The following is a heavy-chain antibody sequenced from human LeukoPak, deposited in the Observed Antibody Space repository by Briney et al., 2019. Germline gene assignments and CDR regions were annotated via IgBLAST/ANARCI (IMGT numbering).Heavy chain of an antibody. D-gene: IGHD2-21*02. Sequence: GGSLRLSCAASGFTFSSYDMHWVRQATGKGLEWVSAIGTAGDTYYPGSVKGRFTISRENAKNSLYLQMSSLRAGDTAVYYCARRGCGGDCYSHSWYFDLWGRGTLVTVSS. CDR1: GFTFSSYD. J-gene: IGHJ2*01. V-gene: IGHV3-13*04. CDR2: IGTAGDT. CDR3: ARRGCGGDCYSHSWYFDL.